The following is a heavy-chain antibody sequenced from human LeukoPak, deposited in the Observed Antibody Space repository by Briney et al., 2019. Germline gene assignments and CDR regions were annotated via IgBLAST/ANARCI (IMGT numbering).Heavy chain of an antibody. V-gene: IGHV3-7*03. J-gene: IGHJ6*02. Sequence: QSGGSLRLSCAASGFTFSSYTMIWVRQAPGKGLEWVASINHNGNVNYYVDSVKGRFTISRDNAKNSLYLQMSNLRAEDTAVYFCARGGGLDVWGQGATVTVSS. CDR2: INHNGNVN. CDR1: GFTFSSYT. CDR3: ARGGGLDV. D-gene: IGHD3-16*01.